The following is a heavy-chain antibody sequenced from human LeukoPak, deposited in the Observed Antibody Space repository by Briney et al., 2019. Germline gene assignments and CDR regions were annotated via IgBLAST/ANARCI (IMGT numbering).Heavy chain of an antibody. CDR3: ARRYGSGSYFMDV. Sequence: SETLSLTCTVSGGSISSYYWSWIRQPPGKGLEWIGYIYYSGSTNYNPSLKSRVTISVDTSKNQFSLKLSSVTAADTAVYYCARRYGSGSYFMDVWGKGTTVTVSS. CDR1: GGSISSYY. D-gene: IGHD3-10*01. V-gene: IGHV4-59*01. CDR2: IYYSGST. J-gene: IGHJ6*03.